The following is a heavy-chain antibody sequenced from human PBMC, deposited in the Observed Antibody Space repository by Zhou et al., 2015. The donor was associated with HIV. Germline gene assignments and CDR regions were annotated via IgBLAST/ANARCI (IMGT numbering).Heavy chain of an antibody. CDR2: IIPIFGTA. D-gene: IGHD3-10*01. V-gene: IGHV1-69*01. J-gene: IGHJ6*03. CDR3: ARRITMVQGDNYYYYYYMDV. CDR1: GGTFSSYA. Sequence: QVQLVQSGAEVKKPGSSVKVSCKASGGTFSSYAISWVRQAPGQGLEWMGGIIPIFGTANYAQKFQGRVTITADESTSTAYMELSSLRSEDTAVYYCARRITMVQGDNYYYYYYMDVWGKGTTVTVSS.